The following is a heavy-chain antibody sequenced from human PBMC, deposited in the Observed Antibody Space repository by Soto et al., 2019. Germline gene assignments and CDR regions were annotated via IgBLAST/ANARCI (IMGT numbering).Heavy chain of an antibody. CDR1: GFTFSSYG. D-gene: IGHD6-19*01. CDR3: AKKEAVAGLTS. V-gene: IGHV3-30*18. J-gene: IGHJ4*02. CDR2: ISYDGSNK. Sequence: GGSLRLSCAASGFTFSSYGMHWVRQAPGKGLEWVAVISYDGSNKYYADSVKGRFTISRDNSKNTLYLQMNSLRAEDTAVYYCAKKEAVAGLTSWGQGTLVTVSS.